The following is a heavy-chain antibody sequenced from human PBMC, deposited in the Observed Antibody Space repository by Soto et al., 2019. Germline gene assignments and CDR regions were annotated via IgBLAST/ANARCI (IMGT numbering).Heavy chain of an antibody. CDR1: GCSFSDYA. D-gene: IGHD2-15*01. Sequence: FSVKVDWKGSGCSFSDYAINWVRQAPGQGLEWMGGIIPIFETTNFAQKFQGRVTINADESTSTAYMELSSLRYEDTAVYYCSRAGRRGGSLTPPRTFDYRPQGTLATVS. V-gene: IGHV1-69*13. J-gene: IGHJ4*02. CDR2: IIPIFETT. CDR3: SRAGRRGGSLTPPRTFDY.